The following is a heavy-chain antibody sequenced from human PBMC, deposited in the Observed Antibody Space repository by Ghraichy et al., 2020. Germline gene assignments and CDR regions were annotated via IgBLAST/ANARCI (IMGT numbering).Heavy chain of an antibody. V-gene: IGHV4-34*01. D-gene: IGHD6-19*01. CDR2: INHSGST. CDR1: GGSFRGNY. Sequence: SETLSLTCAVSGGSFRGNYWTWIRQSPGKGLEWIGEINHSGSTNYSPSLKSRVTISVDTSKNQFSLKLNSVTAADTAVYYCARSRNCSGWFLPLWYWGHGALVTFSS. J-gene: IGHJ4*03. CDR3: ARSRNCSGWFLPLWY.